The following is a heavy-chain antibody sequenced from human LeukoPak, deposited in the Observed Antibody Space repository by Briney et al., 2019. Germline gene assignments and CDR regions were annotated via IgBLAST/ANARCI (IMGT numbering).Heavy chain of an antibody. CDR2: VFHRGTT. CDR1: GYSINSAFY. CDR3: ASVNDYGDPLPRYMDV. J-gene: IGHJ6*03. Sequence: SETLSLTCTVSGYSINSAFYWGWIRVPPGKGLEWIGSVFHRGTTHYNSSLKSRANISIDTSKNQFSLKLSSVTAADTAVYYCASVNDYGDPLPRYMDVWGKGTAVTVSS. D-gene: IGHD4-17*01. V-gene: IGHV4-38-2*02.